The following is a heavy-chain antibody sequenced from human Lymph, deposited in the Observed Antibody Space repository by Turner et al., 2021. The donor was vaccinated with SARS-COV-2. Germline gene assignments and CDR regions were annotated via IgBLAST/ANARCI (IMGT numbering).Heavy chain of an antibody. CDR2: IWYDGSNR. Sequence: QVQLVESGGGVVQPGRSLRLSCAASGFTFTSYGIHWVRQAPGKGLEWVAFIWYDGSNRHYADSVKGRFTISRDNSKNTLYLQMNSLRAEDTAVYYCARDFPPQDGYNPAGGFDIWGQGTMVTVSS. D-gene: IGHD5-12*01. CDR1: GFTFTSYG. V-gene: IGHV3-30*19. CDR3: ARDFPPQDGYNPAGGFDI. J-gene: IGHJ3*02.